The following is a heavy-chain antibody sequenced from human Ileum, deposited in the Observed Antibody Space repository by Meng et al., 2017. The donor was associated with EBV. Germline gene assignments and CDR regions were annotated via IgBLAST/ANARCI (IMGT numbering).Heavy chain of an antibody. CDR1: GYTFINQD. Sequence: GQWWQSGAGVKKPGASVNVSCKSSGYTFINQDIHWVRQAAGQGLASIGWMNSYTGNAGYAQKFRGRVTMTRDTSINTAYLEVISLTSEDTAVYYCARGSGAGGRDWFDPWGQGTLVTVSS. D-gene: IGHD3-16*01. J-gene: IGHJ5*02. V-gene: IGHV1-8*01. CDR2: MNSYTGNA. CDR3: ARGSGAGGRDWFDP.